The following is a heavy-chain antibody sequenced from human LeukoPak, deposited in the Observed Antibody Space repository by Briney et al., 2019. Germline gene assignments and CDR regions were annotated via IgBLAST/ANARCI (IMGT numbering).Heavy chain of an antibody. J-gene: IGHJ6*03. CDR2: IRYDGSNK. CDR1: GFTFSSYG. Sequence: AGGSLRLSCAASGFTFSSYGMHWVRQAPGKGVEGVAFIRYDGSNKYYADSVKGRFTISRDNSKNTLYLQMNSLRAEDTAVYYCAKALGYCSGGSCYDSAMDVWGKGTTVTVSS. V-gene: IGHV3-30*02. D-gene: IGHD2-15*01. CDR3: AKALGYCSGGSCYDSAMDV.